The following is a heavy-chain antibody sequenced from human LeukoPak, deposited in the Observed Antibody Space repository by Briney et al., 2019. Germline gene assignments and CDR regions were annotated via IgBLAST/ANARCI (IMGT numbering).Heavy chain of an antibody. CDR3: ARESDVGKDFDC. J-gene: IGHJ4*02. CDR2: INPSNGDT. CDR1: GYTFTYHY. V-gene: IGHV1-46*01. Sequence: ASVKVSCKASGYTFTYHYIHLVRQAPGQGLEWMGIINPSNGDTNYAQRFQGRVTMTRDTSTSTVYMELSSLDSEDTAVYYCARESDVGKDFDCWGQGTLVTASS. D-gene: IGHD1-1*01.